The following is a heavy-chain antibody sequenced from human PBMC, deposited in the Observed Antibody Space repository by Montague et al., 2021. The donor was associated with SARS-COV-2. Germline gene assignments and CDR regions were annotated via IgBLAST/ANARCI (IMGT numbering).Heavy chain of an antibody. CDR1: GFTFSDYY. Sequence: SLRLSCAASGFTFSDYYMSWIRQTPGKGLEWVSYISSSGSTIYYADSVKGRFTISRDNAKNSLYLQMNSLRAEDTAVHYCARGIAVAGWGNWFDPWGQGTLVTVSS. D-gene: IGHD6-19*01. CDR3: ARGIAVAGWGNWFDP. CDR2: ISSSGSTI. J-gene: IGHJ5*02. V-gene: IGHV3-11*01.